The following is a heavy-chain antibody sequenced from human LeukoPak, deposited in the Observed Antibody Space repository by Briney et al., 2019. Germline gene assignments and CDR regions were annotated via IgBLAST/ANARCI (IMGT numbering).Heavy chain of an antibody. V-gene: IGHV3-21*01. J-gene: IGHJ4*02. D-gene: IGHD5-24*01. CDR1: GFTFSSYN. Sequence: GGSLRLSCAASGFTFSSYNMKWVRQAPGKGLEWVSSITSSSSFIYYADSVRGRFTISRDNAKNSLYLQMNSLRGDDTAVYYFAGGVRDAYNLLYWGQGTLVTVSS. CDR3: AGGVRDAYNLLY. CDR2: ITSSSSFI.